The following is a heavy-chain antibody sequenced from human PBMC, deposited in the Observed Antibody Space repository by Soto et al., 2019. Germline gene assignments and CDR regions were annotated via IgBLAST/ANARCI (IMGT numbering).Heavy chain of an antibody. Sequence: PGGSLRLCCAASGFTVSSNYMSWVRQAPGKGLEWVSVIYSGGSTYYADSVKGRFTISRDNSKNTLYLQMNSLRAEDTAVYYCARDYCISTSCYFLPVYYYYGMDVWGQGTTVTVSS. CDR3: ARDYCISTSCYFLPVYYYYGMDV. CDR1: GFTVSSNY. J-gene: IGHJ6*02. D-gene: IGHD2-2*01. V-gene: IGHV3-66*01. CDR2: IYSGGST.